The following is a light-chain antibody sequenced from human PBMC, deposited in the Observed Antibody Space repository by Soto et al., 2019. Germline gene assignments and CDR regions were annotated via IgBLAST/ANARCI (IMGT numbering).Light chain of an antibody. CDR3: QQSYNAPRT. V-gene: IGKV1-39*01. J-gene: IGKJ1*01. Sequence: DIQMTQSPYSLSASVGDRVTITCRASQSISNYLNWYQQKPGKAPRLLIHAASSLQSGVPSRFSGSGSGTDFTLTISSLQPEDFAISYCQQSYNAPRTFGPGTKVEIK. CDR2: AAS. CDR1: QSISNY.